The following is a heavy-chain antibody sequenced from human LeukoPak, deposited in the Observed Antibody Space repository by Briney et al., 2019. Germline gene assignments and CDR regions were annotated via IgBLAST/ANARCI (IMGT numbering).Heavy chain of an antibody. J-gene: IGHJ6*02. CDR3: ARDGSFGRDV. Sequence: PGGSLRLSCAASGFIFNSYSIHWVRQAPGKGLEWVAVIWYAESSTYYTDSVKGRFTISRNNSKKTVYLQMNSLRVEDTGVYYCARDGSFGRDVWGQGTTVTVSS. D-gene: IGHD6-19*01. V-gene: IGHV3-33*01. CDR2: IWYAESST. CDR1: GFIFNSYS.